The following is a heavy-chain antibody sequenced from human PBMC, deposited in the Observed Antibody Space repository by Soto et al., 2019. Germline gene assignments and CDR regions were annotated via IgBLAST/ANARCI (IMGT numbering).Heavy chain of an antibody. CDR3: ANNLWDDYGDYGNVQYAFDI. D-gene: IGHD4-17*01. CDR2: ISGSGGST. CDR1: GFTFSSYA. Sequence: GGSLRLSCAASGFTFSSYAMSWVRQAPGKGLEWVSAISGSGGSTYYADSVKGRFTISRDNSKNTLYLQMNSLRAEDTAVYYCANNLWDDYGDYGNVQYAFDILGQGTMVTVSS. J-gene: IGHJ3*02. V-gene: IGHV3-23*01.